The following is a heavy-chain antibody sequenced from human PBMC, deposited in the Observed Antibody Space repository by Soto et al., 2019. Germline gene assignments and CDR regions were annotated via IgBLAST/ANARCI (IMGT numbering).Heavy chain of an antibody. D-gene: IGHD1-26*01. V-gene: IGHV4-38-2*01. CDR2: SYHSGST. CDR1: GYSISSGYY. CDR3: ARVGASNWFDP. Sequence: SETLSLTCAVSGYSISSGYYWGWIRQPPGKGLEGIGSSYHSGSTYYNPTLNSRLNISVDTSKNQFSLKLSSVTAADTAVYYCARVGASNWFDPWGQGTLVTISS. J-gene: IGHJ5*02.